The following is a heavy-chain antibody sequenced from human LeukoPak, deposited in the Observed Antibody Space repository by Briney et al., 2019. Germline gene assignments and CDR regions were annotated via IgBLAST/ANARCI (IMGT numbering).Heavy chain of an antibody. CDR1: GFIFSTYN. J-gene: IGHJ4*02. D-gene: IGHD3-10*02. Sequence: GGSLRLSCAASGFIFSTYNIDWVRQAPGKGLEWVSSISSSSSYIYYADSVKGRFTISRDNAKNSLYLQMNSLRAEDTAVYYCARVYGLFALDYWGQGTLVTVSS. CDR2: ISSSSSYI. CDR3: ARVYGLFALDY. V-gene: IGHV3-21*01.